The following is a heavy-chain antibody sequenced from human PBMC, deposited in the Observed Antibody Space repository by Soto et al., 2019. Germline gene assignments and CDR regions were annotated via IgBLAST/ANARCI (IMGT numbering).Heavy chain of an antibody. D-gene: IGHD3-22*01. CDR2: IDPSDSQT. CDR3: ARKIYDSDICPNVQYYFDS. Sequence: GQAMNISLTESGYILAAYXLTWVRQKPVKIVQRMGRIDPSDSQTYYSPTFRVHFNISATKSITTVFLQWSSLRASDTAMYYCARKIYDSDICPNVQYYFDSWGQGITVTVSS. CDR1: GYILAAYX. V-gene: IGHV5-10-1*01. J-gene: IGHJ4*02.